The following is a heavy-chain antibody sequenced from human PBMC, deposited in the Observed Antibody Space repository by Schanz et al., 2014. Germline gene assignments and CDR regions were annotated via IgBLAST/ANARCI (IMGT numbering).Heavy chain of an antibody. CDR2: ISYDGSKK. D-gene: IGHD3-10*01. Sequence: QVQLVESGGGVVQPGRSLRLSCAASGFNFGSHGMHWVRQAPGKGLEWVAVISYDGSKKSYADSVKGRFTISRDNSKNTLYLQMNSLRPEDTAVYYCARGGFGELSAFDIWGQGTMVTVSS. V-gene: IGHV3-30*03. J-gene: IGHJ3*02. CDR1: GFNFGSHG. CDR3: ARGGFGELSAFDI.